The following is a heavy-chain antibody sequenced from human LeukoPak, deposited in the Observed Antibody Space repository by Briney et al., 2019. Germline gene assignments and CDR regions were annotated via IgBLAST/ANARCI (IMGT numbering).Heavy chain of an antibody. CDR3: ARGPADTLYSWDDY. CDR2: IYPSGST. J-gene: IGHJ4*02. Sequence: SETLSLTCTVSNYSIGSGYYWGWIRQPPEKGLEWIATIYPSGSTYHNPSLKSRVTISIDAPKNQFSLKLSSVTAADTAVYYCARGPADTLYSWDDYWGQGTLVTVSS. V-gene: IGHV4-38-2*02. CDR1: NYSIGSGYY. D-gene: IGHD5-18*01.